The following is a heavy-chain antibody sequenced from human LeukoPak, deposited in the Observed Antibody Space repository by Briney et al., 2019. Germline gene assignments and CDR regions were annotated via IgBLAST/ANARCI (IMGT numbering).Heavy chain of an antibody. CDR2: IYYSGST. D-gene: IGHD3-22*01. J-gene: IGHJ5*02. Sequence: GSLRLSCAASGFTFSSYAMSWIRQPPGKGLEWIGSIYYSGSTYDNPSLKSRVIISVDTSKNQFSLKLSSVTAADTAVYYCARLIYDSSGYYWFDPWGQGTLVTVSS. V-gene: IGHV4-39*01. CDR3: ARLIYDSSGYYWFDP. CDR1: GFTFSSYA.